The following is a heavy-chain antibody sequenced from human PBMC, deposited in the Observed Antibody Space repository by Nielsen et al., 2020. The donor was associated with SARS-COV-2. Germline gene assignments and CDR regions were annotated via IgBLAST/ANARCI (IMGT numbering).Heavy chain of an antibody. CDR1: GFTFSSYA. D-gene: IGHD6-13*01. J-gene: IGHJ3*01. CDR3: VNPVSSSWRA. Sequence: GGSLRLSCSASGFTFSSYAMHWVRQAPGKGLEYVSAISSNGGSTYYADSVKDRFTISRDNSKNTLYLQMSSLRAEDTAVYYCVNPVSSSWRAWGQGTMVTVSS. V-gene: IGHV3-64D*09. CDR2: ISSNGGST.